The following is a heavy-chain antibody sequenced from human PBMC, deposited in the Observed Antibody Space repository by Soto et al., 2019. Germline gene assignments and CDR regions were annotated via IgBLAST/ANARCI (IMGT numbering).Heavy chain of an antibody. CDR3: ARDKVCITASCSLDS. Sequence: EVQLVESGGGLVQPGGSLRLSCAASGFTFSSYWMSWVRQAPGKGLEWVANIKQDGSEKYYVDSVKGRFTISRDNAKNSLYLQMNRLSAEDTAVYYWARDKVCITASCSLDSWGQGTLVTVSS. J-gene: IGHJ4*02. D-gene: IGHD2-2*01. CDR1: GFTFSSYW. CDR2: IKQDGSEK. V-gene: IGHV3-7*01.